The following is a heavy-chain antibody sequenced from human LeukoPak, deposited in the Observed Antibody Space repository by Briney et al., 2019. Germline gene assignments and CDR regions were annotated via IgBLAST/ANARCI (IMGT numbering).Heavy chain of an antibody. V-gene: IGHV3-20*04. Sequence: TGGSLRLSCAASGFTFDDYGMNWVRQAPGKGLEWVSGINWNGESIGYADSVKGRFTISRDNTKNSLYLQMNSLRAEDTAVYYCAELGITMIGGVWGKGTTVTISS. J-gene: IGHJ6*04. CDR1: GFTFDDYG. CDR3: AELGITMIGGV. CDR2: INWNGESI. D-gene: IGHD3-10*02.